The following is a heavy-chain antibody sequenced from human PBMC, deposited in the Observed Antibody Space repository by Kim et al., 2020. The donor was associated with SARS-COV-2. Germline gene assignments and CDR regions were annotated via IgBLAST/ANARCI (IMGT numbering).Heavy chain of an antibody. V-gene: IGHV3-30*04. D-gene: IGHD3-22*01. CDR1: GFTFSSYA. CDR3: ARAYYDSSGYWTDYYYGMDV. Sequence: GESLKISCAASGFTFSSYAMHWVRQAPGKGLEWVAVISYDGSNKYYADSVKGRFTISRDNSKNTLYLQMNSLRAEDTAVYYCARAYYDSSGYWTDYYYGMDVWGQGTTVTVSS. CDR2: ISYDGSNK. J-gene: IGHJ6*02.